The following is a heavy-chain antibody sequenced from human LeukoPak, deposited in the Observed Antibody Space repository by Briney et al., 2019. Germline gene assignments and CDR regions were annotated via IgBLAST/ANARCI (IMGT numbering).Heavy chain of an antibody. CDR3: ARESAEGIAVAGLDY. CDR1: GFTFSSYW. CDR2: IKQDGSEK. J-gene: IGHJ4*02. D-gene: IGHD6-19*01. Sequence: GGSLRLSCAASGFTFSSYWMSWVRQAPGKGLEWVAYIKQDGSEKYYVDSVKGRFTISRDNAKNSLYPQMNSLRAEDTAVYYCARESAEGIAVAGLDYWGQGTLVTVSS. V-gene: IGHV3-7*03.